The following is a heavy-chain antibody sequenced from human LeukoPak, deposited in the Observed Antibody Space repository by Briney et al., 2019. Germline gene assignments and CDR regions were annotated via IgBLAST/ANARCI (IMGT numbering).Heavy chain of an antibody. CDR3: AKPRQFGEFAYHFDY. CDR1: GFTFSSYS. J-gene: IGHJ4*02. D-gene: IGHD3-10*01. V-gene: IGHV3-21*01. CDR2: ISSSSSYI. Sequence: GGSLRLSCAASGFTFSSYSMNWVRQAPGKGLEWVSSISSSSSYIYYADSVKGRFTISRDNAKNSLYLQMNSLRAEDTAVYYCAKPRQFGEFAYHFDYWGQGTVVTVSS.